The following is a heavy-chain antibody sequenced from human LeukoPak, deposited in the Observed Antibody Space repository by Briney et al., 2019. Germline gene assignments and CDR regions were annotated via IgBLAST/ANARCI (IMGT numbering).Heavy chain of an antibody. CDR3: AAWTDRGYSY. Sequence: AGSLRLSCTASGFTFSRSWMNWIRQAPGKGLEWVANINPDGDGMTFVDSVKGRFTMSRDNAQSSLHLQMNSLRVEDTAFYYCAAWTDRGYSYWGQGVLVTVSS. D-gene: IGHD5-12*01. CDR1: GFTFSRSW. J-gene: IGHJ4*02. V-gene: IGHV3-7*01. CDR2: INPDGDGM.